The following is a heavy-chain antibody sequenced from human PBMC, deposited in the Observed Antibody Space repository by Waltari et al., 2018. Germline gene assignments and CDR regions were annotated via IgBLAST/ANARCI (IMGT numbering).Heavy chain of an antibody. CDR2: ISWNSGSI. J-gene: IGHJ4*02. CDR1: GFTFDDYA. Sequence: EVQLVESGGGLVQPGRSLRLSCAASGFTFDDYAMHWVRQAPGKGLEWVSGISWNSGSIGYADSVKGRFTISRDNAKNSLYLQMNSLRAEDTALYYCAKDIAAADYWGQGTLVTVSS. D-gene: IGHD6-13*01. V-gene: IGHV3-9*01. CDR3: AKDIAAADY.